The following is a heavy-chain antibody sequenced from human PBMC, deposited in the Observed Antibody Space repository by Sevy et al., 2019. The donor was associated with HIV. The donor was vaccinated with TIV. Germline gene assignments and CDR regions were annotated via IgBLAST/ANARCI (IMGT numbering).Heavy chain of an antibody. J-gene: IGHJ4*02. CDR2: ISGSGGST. Sequence: GGSLRLSCAASGFTFSSYAMSRVRQAPGKGLEWVSAISGSGGSTYYADSVKGRFTISRDNSKNTLYLQMNSLRAEDTAVYYCAKDLIRRDGYKAHETWGQGTLVTVSS. D-gene: IGHD5-12*01. CDR3: AKDLIRRDGYKAHET. V-gene: IGHV3-23*01. CDR1: GFTFSSYA.